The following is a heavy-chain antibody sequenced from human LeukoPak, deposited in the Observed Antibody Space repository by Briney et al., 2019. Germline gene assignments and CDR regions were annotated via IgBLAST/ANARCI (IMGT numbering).Heavy chain of an antibody. CDR2: IYYSGST. Sequence: KASETLSLTCAVSGGSISSGGYSWSWIRQPPGKGLEWIGYIYYSGSTYYNPSLKSRVTISVDTSKNQFSLKLSSVTAADTAVYYCARLIVVVTGEYYFDYWGQGTLVTVSS. D-gene: IGHD2-21*02. V-gene: IGHV4-30-2*03. CDR3: ARLIVVVTGEYYFDY. J-gene: IGHJ4*02. CDR1: GGSISSGGYS.